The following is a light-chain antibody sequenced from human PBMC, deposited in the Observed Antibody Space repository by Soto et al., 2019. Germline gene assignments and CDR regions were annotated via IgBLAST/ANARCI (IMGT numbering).Light chain of an antibody. CDR1: QSITNY. CDR2: AAS. V-gene: IGKV1-39*01. CDR3: QQSYSPPPIT. Sequence: DIQMTQSPTSLSASVGDRVTITCRASQSITNYLNWYQKKPGKAXKLLIYAASSLQRGVPSRFSGSGSGTDFTLTISSLQPEDFAIYYCQQSYSPPPITFGQGTRLEIK. J-gene: IGKJ5*01.